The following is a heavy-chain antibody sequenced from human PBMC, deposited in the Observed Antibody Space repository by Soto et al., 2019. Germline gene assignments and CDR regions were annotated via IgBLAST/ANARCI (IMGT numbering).Heavy chain of an antibody. V-gene: IGHV1-58*01. Sequence: GASVKVSCKASGFTFTSSAVQWVRQARGQRLEWIGWIVVGSGNTNYAQKLQERVTITRDMSTSTAYMELSSLRAEDTAVYYCAKENYYGSGGYWRNWFDPWGQGTLVTVSS. CDR2: IVVGSGNT. D-gene: IGHD3-10*01. J-gene: IGHJ5*02. CDR1: GFTFTSSA. CDR3: AKENYYGSGGYWRNWFDP.